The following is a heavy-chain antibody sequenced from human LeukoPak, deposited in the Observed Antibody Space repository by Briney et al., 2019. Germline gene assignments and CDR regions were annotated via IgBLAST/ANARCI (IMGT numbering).Heavy chain of an antibody. CDR3: ARDSHGVFVIDY. CDR1: VFTYRSYW. CDR2: IKQDGSEK. J-gene: IGHJ4*02. D-gene: IGHD4-17*01. V-gene: IGHV3-7*01. Sequence: GGSLRLSCAASVFTYRSYWMSWVRQAPGKGLEGVAHIKQDGSEKYYVDSVRGRFTIYRDNPKNKLYLQMNSLTAEDTAVYYCARDSHGVFVIDYWGQGTLVTVSS.